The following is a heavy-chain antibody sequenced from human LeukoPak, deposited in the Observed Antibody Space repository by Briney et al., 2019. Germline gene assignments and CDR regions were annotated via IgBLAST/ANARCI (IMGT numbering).Heavy chain of an antibody. CDR3: AKDRLGATLLSGYSGYEAGY. Sequence: PGGSLRLSCAASGLTFSSYGMHWVRQAPGKGLEWVAFIRYDGSNKYYADSVKGRFTISRDNSKNTLYLQMNSLRAEDTAVYYCAKDRLGATLLSGYSGYEAGYWGQGTLVTVSS. CDR2: IRYDGSNK. CDR1: GLTFSSYG. D-gene: IGHD5-12*01. J-gene: IGHJ4*02. V-gene: IGHV3-30*02.